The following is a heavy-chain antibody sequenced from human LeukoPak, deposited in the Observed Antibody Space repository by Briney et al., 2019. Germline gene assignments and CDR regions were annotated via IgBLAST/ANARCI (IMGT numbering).Heavy chain of an antibody. Sequence: GASVKVSCKASGYTFTGYYMHWVRQPPGQGLEWMGWINPNSGTTNYAQKFQGRVTMTRDTSITTAYMELGSLSSDDTAIYYCARSPITIFGVASLDPWGQGTLVTVSS. V-gene: IGHV1-2*02. CDR3: ARSPITIFGVASLDP. D-gene: IGHD3-3*01. CDR1: GYTFTGYY. CDR2: INPNSGTT. J-gene: IGHJ5*02.